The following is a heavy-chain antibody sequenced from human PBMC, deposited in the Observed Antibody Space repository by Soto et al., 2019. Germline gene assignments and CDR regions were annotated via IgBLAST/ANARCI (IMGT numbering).Heavy chain of an antibody. Sequence: QVQLVQSGAEVKKPRASVKVSCKASGYTFTSCDINWVRQATGLGLEWVTWMNPNSCNTVSAQQFQGRVTMTMNTYISTAYMELSSLRSADTAVYSCAREIPAYWYFDLWGRGPLVTFSS. CDR3: AREIPAYWYFDL. J-gene: IGHJ2*01. V-gene: IGHV1-8*01. D-gene: IGHD2-21*01. CDR2: MNPNSCNT. CDR1: GYTFTSCD.